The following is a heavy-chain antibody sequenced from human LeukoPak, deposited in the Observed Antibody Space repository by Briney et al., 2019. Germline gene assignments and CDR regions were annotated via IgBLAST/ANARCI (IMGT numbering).Heavy chain of an antibody. D-gene: IGHD3-3*01. CDR2: ISSSGSTI. V-gene: IGHV3-48*03. Sequence: GGSLRLSCAASGFTFSSYEMNWVRQAPGKGLEWASYISSSGSTIYYADSVKGRFTISRDNAKNSLYLQMNSLRAEDTAVYYCARAADFWSGYPSMDVWGQGTTVTVSS. CDR3: ARAADFWSGYPSMDV. J-gene: IGHJ6*02. CDR1: GFTFSSYE.